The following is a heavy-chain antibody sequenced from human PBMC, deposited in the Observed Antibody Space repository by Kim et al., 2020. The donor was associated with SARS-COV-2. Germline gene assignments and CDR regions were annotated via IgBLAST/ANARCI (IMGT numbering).Heavy chain of an antibody. J-gene: IGHJ4*02. V-gene: IGHV3-48*02. CDR1: GFTFSSYS. Sequence: GGSLRLSCAASGFTFSSYSMNWVRQAPGKGLEWVSYISSSSSSIYYADSVKGRFTISRDNAKNSLYLQMNSLRDEDTAVYYCARDWDYDSSGYYSLRPSHFDYWGQGTLVTVSS. D-gene: IGHD3-22*01. CDR2: ISSSSSSI. CDR3: ARDWDYDSSGYYSLRPSHFDY.